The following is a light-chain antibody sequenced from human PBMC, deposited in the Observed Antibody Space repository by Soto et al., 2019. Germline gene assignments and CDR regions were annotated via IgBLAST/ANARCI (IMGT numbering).Light chain of an antibody. V-gene: IGKV2-30*01. CDR3: MQGTHWTRT. J-gene: IGKJ1*01. CDR1: QGLVYSDGKIY. CDR2: NVS. Sequence: DVVMTQSPLSLPVTLGQSASISCKSIQGLVYSDGKIYLTWFQQRPGQYPRRLIYNVSKRDSGVPDRFSSIVSGTDFKLKLHRVEAEDGGVYDGMQGTHWTRTFGPWTKVDIK.